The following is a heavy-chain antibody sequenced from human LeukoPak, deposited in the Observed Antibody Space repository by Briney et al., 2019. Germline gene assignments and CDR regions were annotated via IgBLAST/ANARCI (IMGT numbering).Heavy chain of an antibody. CDR3: ASAYYYDSSGSFDY. CDR1: GGTFSSYA. Sequence: SVKVSCKASGGTFSSYAISWVRQAPGQGLEWMGRIIPILGIANYAQKFQGRVTITADKSTSTAYMELSSQRSEDTAVYYCASAYYYDSSGSFDYWGQGTLVTVSS. D-gene: IGHD3-22*01. CDR2: IIPILGIA. J-gene: IGHJ4*02. V-gene: IGHV1-69*04.